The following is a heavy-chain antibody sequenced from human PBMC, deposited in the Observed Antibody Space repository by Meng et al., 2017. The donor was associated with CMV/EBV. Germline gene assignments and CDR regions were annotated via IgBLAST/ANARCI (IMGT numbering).Heavy chain of an antibody. J-gene: IGHJ2*01. CDR2: IIPIFGTA. V-gene: IGHV1-69*12. CDR1: GGTFSSYA. Sequence: VQLVQCGAGVRKPGSSVKVSCKAAGGTFSSYAISWGRQAPGQGLEWMGGIIPIFGTANYAQKFQGRVTITADESTSTAYMELSSLRSEDTAVYYCASVTGIGWWYFDLWGRGTLVTVSS. CDR3: ASVTGIGWWYFDL. D-gene: IGHD1-20*01.